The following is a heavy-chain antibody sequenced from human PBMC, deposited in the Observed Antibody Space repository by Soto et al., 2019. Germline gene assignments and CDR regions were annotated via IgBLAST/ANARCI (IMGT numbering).Heavy chain of an antibody. J-gene: IGHJ6*03. Sequence: EVQLAESGGGLAQPGGSLRLSCAASGFTLSGYAMDWVRQAPGKGLEYVSGIGSNGVGTYYANSVQGRFTISRDNSKNTVDHQMGSLRPDDMAVYYCARRARPDFYYMDVWGKGSTVTVS. CDR2: IGSNGVGT. CDR3: ARRARPDFYYMDV. V-gene: IGHV3-64*01. CDR1: GFTLSGYA. D-gene: IGHD6-6*01.